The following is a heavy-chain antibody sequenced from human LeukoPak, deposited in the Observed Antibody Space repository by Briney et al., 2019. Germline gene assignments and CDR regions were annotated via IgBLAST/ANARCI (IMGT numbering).Heavy chain of an antibody. J-gene: IGHJ4*02. D-gene: IGHD3-10*01. V-gene: IGHV4-31*03. CDR3: ARDYGSGSYYPREFDY. CDR1: GGSISSGGYY. CDR2: IYYSGST. Sequence: SQTLSLTCTVSGGSISSGGYYWSWIRQHPGKGLEWIGYIYYSGSTYYNPSLKSRVTISVDTSKNQFSLKLSSVTAADTAVYYCARDYGSGSYYPREFDYWGQGTLVTVSS.